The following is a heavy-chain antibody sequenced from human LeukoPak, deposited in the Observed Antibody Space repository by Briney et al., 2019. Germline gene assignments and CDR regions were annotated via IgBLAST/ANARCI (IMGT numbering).Heavy chain of an antibody. CDR1: GFTFNNAW. CDR2: IRSKSDGGTT. D-gene: IGHD3-16*01. CDR3: ARSVTYLYYYGMDV. Sequence: GGSLRLSCAASGFTFNNAWMSWVRQAPGKGLEWVGRIRSKSDGGTTDHAAPVKGRFTISRDDSKNTLYLQMNSLRAEDTAVYYCARSVTYLYYYGMDVWGQGTTVTVSS. J-gene: IGHJ6*02. V-gene: IGHV3-15*01.